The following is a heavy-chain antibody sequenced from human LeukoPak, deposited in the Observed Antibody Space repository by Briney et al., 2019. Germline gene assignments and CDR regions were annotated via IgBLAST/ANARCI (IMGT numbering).Heavy chain of an antibody. CDR1: GYTFTKYG. CDR3: ASYQGGAGGDYGAFDY. D-gene: IGHD4-17*01. J-gene: IGHJ4*02. Sequence: ASVKASCKASGYTFTKYGITWVRQAPGQGLEWMGWISADNGDTEYAHKVQDRVTMTTDTSTSTVYMEVRSLTSDDTAVYYCASYQGGAGGDYGAFDYWGQGTLVIVSS. V-gene: IGHV1-18*01. CDR2: ISADNGDT.